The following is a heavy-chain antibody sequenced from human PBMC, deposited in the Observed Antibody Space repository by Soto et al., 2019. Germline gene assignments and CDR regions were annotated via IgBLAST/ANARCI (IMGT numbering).Heavy chain of an antibody. CDR2: ISDYNGYT. Sequence: QVQLVQSGAEVTKPGASVKVSCKASGYTFTSYGISWVRLAPGQGLERMGWISDYNGYTYNAQKRQGRVTMATDTSTSKAYMELRSLRSYDTAVYYCARAAIDRWWEHMREDFWGQGNLVTVSS. V-gene: IGHV1-18*01. CDR3: ARAAIDRWWEHMREDF. D-gene: IGHD2-15*01. J-gene: IGHJ4*02. CDR1: GYTFTSYG.